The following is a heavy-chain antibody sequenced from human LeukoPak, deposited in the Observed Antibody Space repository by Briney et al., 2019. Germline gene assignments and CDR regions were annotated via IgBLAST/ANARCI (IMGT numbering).Heavy chain of an antibody. V-gene: IGHV3-23*01. J-gene: IGHJ4*02. CDR3: AKDMEKGSTHLIQIDH. D-gene: IGHD1-26*01. Sequence: GGSLRLSCAASGFTFSSYAMSWVRQAPGKGLEWVSAISGSGGSTYYADSVKGRFTISRDNSKNTLYLQMNSLRAEDTAVYYCAKDMEKGSTHLIQIDHWGQGTLVTVSS. CDR1: GFTFSSYA. CDR2: ISGSGGST.